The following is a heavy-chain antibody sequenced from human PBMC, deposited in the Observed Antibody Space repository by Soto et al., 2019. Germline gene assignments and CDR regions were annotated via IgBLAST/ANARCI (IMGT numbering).Heavy chain of an antibody. CDR3: PITLYSSGWYGGPDY. J-gene: IGHJ4*02. D-gene: IGHD6-19*01. CDR1: GFTFSSYE. CDR2: ISSSGSTI. Sequence: GGSLRLSCAASGFTFSSYEMNWVRQAPGKGLEWVSYISSSGSTIYYADSVKGRFTISRDNAKNSLYLQMNSLRAEDTAVYYCPITLYSSGWYGGPDYWGQGTLVTVYS. V-gene: IGHV3-48*03.